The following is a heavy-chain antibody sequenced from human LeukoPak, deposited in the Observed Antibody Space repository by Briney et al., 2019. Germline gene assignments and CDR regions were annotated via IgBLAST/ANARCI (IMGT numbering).Heavy chain of an antibody. CDR1: GFTFSNAW. CDR3: ATEGGSGSYYGDDAFDM. J-gene: IGHJ3*02. CDR2: IKSKADDGTT. D-gene: IGHD3-10*01. Sequence: GGSLRLSCAASGFTFSNAWMSWVRQAPGKGLEWVGRIKSKADDGTTDYAAPVQGRFTISRDDSKNTLSLQMNSLKTEDTAVYYCATEGGSGSYYGDDAFDMWGQGTMVTVSS. V-gene: IGHV3-15*01.